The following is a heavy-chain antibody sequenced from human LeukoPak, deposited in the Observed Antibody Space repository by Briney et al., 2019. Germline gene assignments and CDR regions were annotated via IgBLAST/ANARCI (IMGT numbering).Heavy chain of an antibody. D-gene: IGHD3-10*01. CDR2: INYRGST. V-gene: IGHV4-39*01. CDR1: GGSISSSDYY. Sequence: SETLSLTCTVSGGSISSSDYYWSWIRQPPGKELEWVASINYRGSTYYNPSLKSRVTISVDTSKNQFSLRLSSVTAADTAVYFCARYVVYGSGKYYFDYWGEGSLVTVS. CDR3: ARYVVYGSGKYYFDY. J-gene: IGHJ4*02.